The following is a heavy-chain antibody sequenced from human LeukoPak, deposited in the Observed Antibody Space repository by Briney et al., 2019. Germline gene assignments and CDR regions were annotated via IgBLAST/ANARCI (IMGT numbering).Heavy chain of an antibody. CDR1: GGSVSSGSYY. D-gene: IGHD5-18*01. CDR3: AYSYGLCYYGMDV. V-gene: IGHV4-61*01. CDR2: IYYSGST. Sequence: PSETLSLTCTVSGGSVSSGSYYWSWIRQPPGKGLEWIGYIYYSGSTNYNPSLKSRATISVDTSKNQFSLKLSSVTAADTAVYYCAYSYGLCYYGMDVWGQGTTVTVSS. J-gene: IGHJ6*02.